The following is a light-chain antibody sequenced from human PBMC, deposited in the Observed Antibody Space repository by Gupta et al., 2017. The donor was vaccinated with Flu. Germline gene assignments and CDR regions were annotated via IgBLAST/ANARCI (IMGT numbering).Light chain of an antibody. CDR3: QQYYSPLLYS. V-gene: IGKV4-1*01. J-gene: IGKJ2*03. CDR1: QRLLYRSDNKNY. Sequence: DIEMTQSPDSLAVSLGERATINCKSSQRLLYRSDNKNYLAWYQQKPGQPPKLLIYWASSRQDGVPDRFSGSGSGTDFSLTISSLQAEDVAVYFCQQYYSPLLYSFGQGTKLEI. CDR2: WAS.